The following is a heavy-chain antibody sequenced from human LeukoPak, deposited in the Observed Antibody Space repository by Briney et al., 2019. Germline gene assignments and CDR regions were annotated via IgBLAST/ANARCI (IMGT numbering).Heavy chain of an antibody. CDR2: IYPGASEI. V-gene: IGHV5-51*01. J-gene: IGHJ4*02. CDR3: ARASRDGYNQNFDF. CDR1: GYNFGSHW. D-gene: IGHD5-24*01. Sequence: GESLKISCKGLGYNFGSHWNAWVRQMPGKGLEWMGIIYPGASEIRYSPSFQGQVTISADTSISTAYLQWSSLKTSDTAMYYCARASRDGYNQNFDFWGQGTLVTVSS.